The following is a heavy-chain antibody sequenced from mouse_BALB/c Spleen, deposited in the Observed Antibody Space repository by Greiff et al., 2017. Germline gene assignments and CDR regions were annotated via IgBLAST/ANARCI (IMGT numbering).Heavy chain of an antibody. Sequence: VKLMESGAELVRPGTSVKISCKASGYTFTNYWLGWVKQRPGHGLEWIGDIYPGGGYTNYNEKFKGKATLTADTSSSTAYMQLSSLTSEDSAVYFCARGAEAWFAYWGQGTLVTVSA. J-gene: IGHJ3*01. CDR2: IYPGGGYT. CDR3: ARGAEAWFAY. CDR1: GYTFTNYW. V-gene: IGHV1-63*02.